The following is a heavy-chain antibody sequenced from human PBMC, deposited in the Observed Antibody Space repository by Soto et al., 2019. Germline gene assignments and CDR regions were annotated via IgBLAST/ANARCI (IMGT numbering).Heavy chain of an antibody. CDR3: AAEGRQPGGFFDS. J-gene: IGHJ3*02. Sequence: ASVKVSCKASGYNFINNGITWVRQAPGQGLEWMGWISAYNGNTNYAQKFQERITITTDMSTSTAYMELRSLRSDDTAIYYCAAEGRQPGGFFDSWGQGTMVTVSS. D-gene: IGHD6-13*01. CDR2: ISAYNGNT. V-gene: IGHV1-18*01. CDR1: GYNFINNG.